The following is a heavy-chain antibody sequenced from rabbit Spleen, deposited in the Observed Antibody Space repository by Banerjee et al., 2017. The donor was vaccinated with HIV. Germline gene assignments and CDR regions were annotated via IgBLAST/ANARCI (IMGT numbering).Heavy chain of an antibody. V-gene: IGHV1S40*01. D-gene: IGHD1-1*01. Sequence: QSLEESGGDLVKPGASLTLTCTASGVSFSSSYWICWVRQAPGKGLEWIACIAAGSSGSTYYASWAKGRFTISKTSSTTVTLQMTSLTAADTATYFCARRSSSTGYGYTLWGPGTLVTVS. CDR2: IAAGSSGST. J-gene: IGHJ6*01. CDR1: GVSFSSSYW. CDR3: ARRSSSTGYGYTL.